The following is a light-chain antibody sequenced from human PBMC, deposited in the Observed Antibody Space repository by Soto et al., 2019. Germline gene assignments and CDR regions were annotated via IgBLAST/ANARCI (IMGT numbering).Light chain of an antibody. V-gene: IGKV1-5*01. CDR1: QSISRW. CDR3: QQYNSYSPT. CDR2: DAS. J-gene: IGKJ1*01. Sequence: DIQMTQSPSTLSASVGDRVTITCRASQSISRWLAWHQQKPGKAPKLLIYDASSLESGVPSRFRGSGSGTEFTLTISSLQPDDFATYYCQQYNSYSPTFGQGTKVDIK.